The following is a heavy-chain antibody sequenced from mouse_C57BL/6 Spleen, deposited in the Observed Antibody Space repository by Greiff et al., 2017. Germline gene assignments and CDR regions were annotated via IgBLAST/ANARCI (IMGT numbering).Heavy chain of an antibody. V-gene: IGHV1-82*01. CDR1: GYAFSSSW. CDR2: IYPGDGDT. Sequence: VQLVESGPALVKPGASVKISCKASGYAFSSSWMNWVKQRPGKGLEWIGRIYPGDGDTNYNGKFQGKATLTADKSSSTAYMQLGSLTSEDSAVYFCARGSDYVDYWGQGTTLTVSS. J-gene: IGHJ2*01. CDR3: ARGSDYVDY.